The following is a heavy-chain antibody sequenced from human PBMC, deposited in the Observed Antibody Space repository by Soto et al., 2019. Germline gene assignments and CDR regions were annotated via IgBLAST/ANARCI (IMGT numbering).Heavy chain of an antibody. V-gene: IGHV3-48*01. CDR2: ISSSSSTI. J-gene: IGHJ3*02. D-gene: IGHD6-6*01. CDR3: ALTSIADLDRAFDI. Sequence: GGSLRLSCAASGFTFSSYSMNWVRQAPGKGLEWVSYISSSSSTIYYADSVKGRFTISRDNAKNSLYLQMNSLRAGDTAVYYCALTSIADLDRAFDIWGQGTMVTVSS. CDR1: GFTFSSYS.